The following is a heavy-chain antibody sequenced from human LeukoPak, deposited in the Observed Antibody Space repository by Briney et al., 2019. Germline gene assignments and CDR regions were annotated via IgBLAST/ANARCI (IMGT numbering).Heavy chain of an antibody. CDR2: ISGSGGST. CDR3: AKVRSSSWCNAFDI. D-gene: IGHD6-13*01. J-gene: IGHJ3*02. V-gene: IGHV3-23*01. Sequence: GGSLRLSCASSGFTFSSYAMSWVRKAPGKGLEWVSAISGSGGSTYYADSVKGRFTISRDNSKNTLYLQMNSLRAEDTAVYYCAKVRSSSWCNAFDIWGQGTMVTVSS. CDR1: GFTFSSYA.